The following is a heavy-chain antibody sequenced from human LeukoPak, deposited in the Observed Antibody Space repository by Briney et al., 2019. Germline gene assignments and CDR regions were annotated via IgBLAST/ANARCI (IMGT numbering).Heavy chain of an antibody. J-gene: IGHJ3*02. CDR3: ARTGGVYGSPPKDDAFDI. Sequence: SVKLSCKASGGTFSSYAICWVRQAPGQGLEWVGMIIPILGIGNNAQKFQGRVTITADKSTSTAYMELSSLRSEDTAVYYSARTGGVYGSPPKDDAFDIWGQGTMVTVSS. CDR2: IIPILGIG. D-gene: IGHD3-10*01. CDR1: GGTFSSYA. V-gene: IGHV1-69*04.